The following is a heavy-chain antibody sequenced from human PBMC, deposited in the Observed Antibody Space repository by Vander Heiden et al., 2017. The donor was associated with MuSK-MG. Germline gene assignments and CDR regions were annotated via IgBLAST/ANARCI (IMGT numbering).Heavy chain of an antibody. J-gene: IGHJ2*01. CDR2: IYHSGST. D-gene: IGHD5-18*01. Sequence: QVQLQESGPGLVKPSETLSLTCAVSGYSISSGYYWGWIRQPPGKGLEWIGSIYHSGSTYYNPSLKSRVTISVDTSKNQFSLKLSSVTAADTAVYYCARVDTAMEWYFDLWGRGTLVTVSS. CDR3: ARVDTAMEWYFDL. CDR1: GYSISSGYY. V-gene: IGHV4-38-2*01.